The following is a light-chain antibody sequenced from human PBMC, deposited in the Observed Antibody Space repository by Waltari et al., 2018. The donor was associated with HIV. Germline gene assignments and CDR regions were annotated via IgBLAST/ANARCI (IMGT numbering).Light chain of an antibody. V-gene: IGKV3-15*01. CDR3: QQYNNWPPYT. CDR2: DAS. J-gene: IGKJ2*01. Sequence: EIVLTQSPATLSVSPGERATLSCRTGQNVRGALAWYQQKPGQAPRLLIFDASTRATGAPPRFSGGGSGTEFTLTISSLQSEDSAFYYCQQYNNWPPYTFGQGTKLEIK. CDR1: QNVRGA.